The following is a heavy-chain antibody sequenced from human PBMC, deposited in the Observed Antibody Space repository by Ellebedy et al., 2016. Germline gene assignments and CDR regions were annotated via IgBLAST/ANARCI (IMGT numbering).Heavy chain of an antibody. CDR3: TKTLDY. CDR2: IYYSGLS. J-gene: IGHJ4*02. CDR1: GDSISSGGYY. Sequence: SETLSLTXSVSGDSISSGGYYWTWIRQHPGKGLEWIGYIYYSGLSKYNPSLESRLTISVDKSKNQFSLKLNSVTAADTAVYYCTKTLDYWGQGILVTVSS. V-gene: IGHV4-31*03. D-gene: IGHD2/OR15-2a*01.